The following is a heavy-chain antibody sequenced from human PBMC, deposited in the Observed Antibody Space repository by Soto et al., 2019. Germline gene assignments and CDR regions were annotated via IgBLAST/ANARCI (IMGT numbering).Heavy chain of an antibody. CDR1: GFTFSSYS. D-gene: IGHD5-18*01. CDR3: AKDPCSYSYGYFCDY. CDR2: ISSSSSYI. V-gene: IGHV3-21*01. J-gene: IGHJ4*02. Sequence: PGGSLRLSCAASGFTFSSYSMNWVRQAPGKGLEWVSSISSSSSYIYYADSVKGRFTISRDNAKNSLYLQMNSLRAEDTAVYYCAKDPCSYSYGYFCDYWGQGTLVTVSS.